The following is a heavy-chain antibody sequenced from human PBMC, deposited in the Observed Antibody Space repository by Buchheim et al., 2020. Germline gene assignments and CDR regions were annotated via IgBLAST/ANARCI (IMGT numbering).Heavy chain of an antibody. V-gene: IGHV3-23*01. Sequence: EVQLLESGGGLVQPGGSLRLSCAASGFTFSSYAMSWVRQAPGKGLEWVSAISGSGGSTYYADSVKGRFTISRDNSKNTLYLQMNSLRAEDTAVYYCAKSELGYCGGDCYVRDDYWGQGTL. CDR3: AKSELGYCGGDCYVRDDY. CDR2: ISGSGGST. CDR1: GFTFSSYA. J-gene: IGHJ4*02. D-gene: IGHD2-21*02.